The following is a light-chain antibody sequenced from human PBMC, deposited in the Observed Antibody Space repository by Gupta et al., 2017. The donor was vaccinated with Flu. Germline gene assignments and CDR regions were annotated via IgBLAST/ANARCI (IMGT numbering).Light chain of an antibody. Sequence: EIVMTQSPATLSVSPGERATLSCRASQSVSRNLAWYQQKPGQAPRRLIYGASTRATGSGANCSGSGVGTESNLTISSRHSEDFEVYYCQHENSRHPSFTFGQGTKVDIK. V-gene: IGKV3D-15*01. J-gene: IGKJ2*01. CDR1: QSVSRN. CDR2: GAS. CDR3: QHENSRHPSFT.